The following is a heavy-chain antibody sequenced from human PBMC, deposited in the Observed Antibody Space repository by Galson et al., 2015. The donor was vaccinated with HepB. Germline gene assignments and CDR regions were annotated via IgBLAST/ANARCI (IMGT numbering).Heavy chain of an antibody. CDR1: GYTFTGYY. CDR2: INPNSGGT. J-gene: IGHJ5*02. D-gene: IGHD2-2*01. Sequence: SVKVSCKASGYTFTGYYMHWVRQAPGQGLEWMGWINPNSGGTNYAQKFQGRVTMTRDTSISTAYMELSRLRSDDTAVYYCARESSTSRSRWFDPWGQGTLVTVSS. V-gene: IGHV1-2*02. CDR3: ARESSTSRSRWFDP.